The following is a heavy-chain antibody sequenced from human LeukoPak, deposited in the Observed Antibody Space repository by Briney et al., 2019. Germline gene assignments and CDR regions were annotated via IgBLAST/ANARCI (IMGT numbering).Heavy chain of an antibody. CDR3: AKGQELDDGVFDS. J-gene: IGHJ4*02. D-gene: IGHD1-1*01. Sequence: PGGSLRLSCAASGFTFSSIAMTWVRQAPGKGLEWVLTIRGNGDTAYNADSVRGRFAISRDDSKNALFLQMNSLRLEDTAIYYCAKGQELDDGVFDSWGQGTRVTVPS. CDR1: GFTFSSIA. CDR2: IRGNGDTA. V-gene: IGHV3-23*01.